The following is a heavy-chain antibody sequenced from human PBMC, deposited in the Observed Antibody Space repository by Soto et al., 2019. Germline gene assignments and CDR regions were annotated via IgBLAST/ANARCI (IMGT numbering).Heavy chain of an antibody. V-gene: IGHV3-11*01. CDR3: PSGTKTTVTAFHI. CDR2: ISSSGSTI. Sequence: QVQLVESGGGLVKPGGSLRLSCAASGFIFSDYYMTWIRQAPGKGLEWVSYISSSGSTIYYADSVKGRFTISRDSAKNSLYLQMNSLRAEDTAVYYCPSGTKTTVTAFHIWGQGTMVTVSS. CDR1: GFIFSDYY. J-gene: IGHJ3*02. D-gene: IGHD4-17*01.